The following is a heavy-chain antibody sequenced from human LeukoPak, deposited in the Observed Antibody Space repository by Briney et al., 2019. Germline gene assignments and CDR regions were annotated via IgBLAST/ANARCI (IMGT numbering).Heavy chain of an antibody. CDR3: ATNRG. CDR2: VKQDGSEK. D-gene: IGHD2/OR15-2a*01. Sequence: PGGSLRLSCSASGFTFSSYEMIWVRQAPGKGPEWVASVKQDGSEKYYVDSVKGRFTISRDNAKNSLYLQMNNLRAEDTAVYYCATNRGWGQGTLVTVSS. V-gene: IGHV3-7*01. CDR1: GFTFSSYE. J-gene: IGHJ4*02.